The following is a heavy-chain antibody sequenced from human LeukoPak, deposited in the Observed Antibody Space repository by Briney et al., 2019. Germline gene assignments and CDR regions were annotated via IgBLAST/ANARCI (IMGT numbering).Heavy chain of an antibody. CDR1: GGSISSYY. J-gene: IGHJ4*02. CDR2: IHYSGST. D-gene: IGHD3-22*01. Sequence: PSETLSLTCTVSGGSISSYYWSWLRQPPGKGLEWIGCIHYSGSTNYNPSLKSRVTISVDTSKNQFSLKLSSVTAADTAVYYCARVRDRSSYFYDLDYWGQGTLVTVSS. CDR3: ARVRDRSSYFYDLDY. V-gene: IGHV4-59*01.